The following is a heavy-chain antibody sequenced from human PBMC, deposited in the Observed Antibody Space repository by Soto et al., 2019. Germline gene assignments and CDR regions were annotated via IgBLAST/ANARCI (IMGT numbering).Heavy chain of an antibody. D-gene: IGHD2-15*01. J-gene: IGHJ4*01. Sequence: QPVGSLRLSCSVSGFTFSNYAMHWVRQAPGKGLEYVSGITSDGDSTWHADPVKDRFTISRDNSKNTLFLQMSSLRVEDTAIYFCVKGNQLLRYYFEFWGPGTLVTVSS. V-gene: IGHV3-64D*06. CDR2: ITSDGDST. CDR3: VKGNQLLRYYFEF. CDR1: GFTFSNYA.